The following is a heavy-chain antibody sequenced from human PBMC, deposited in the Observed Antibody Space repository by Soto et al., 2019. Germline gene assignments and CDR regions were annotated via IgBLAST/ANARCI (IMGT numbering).Heavy chain of an antibody. J-gene: IGHJ4*02. CDR3: AARFGELTAPFD. CDR2: IIPIFGTA. Sequence: SAKVSCKASGGTFSSYAISWVRQAPGQGLEWMGGIIPIFGTANYAQKFQGRVTITADKSTSTAYMELSSLRSEDTAVYYCAARFGELTAPFDWGQGTLVTVSS. CDR1: GGTFSSYA. V-gene: IGHV1-69*06. D-gene: IGHD3-10*01.